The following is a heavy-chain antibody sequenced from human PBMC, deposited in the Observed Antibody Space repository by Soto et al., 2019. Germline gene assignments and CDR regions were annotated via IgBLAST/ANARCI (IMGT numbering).Heavy chain of an antibody. CDR1: GGPISTYY. V-gene: IGHV4-59*01. J-gene: IGHJ3*02. D-gene: IGHD1-26*01. CDR3: ARDGGVVGAEGAFEI. Sequence: SETLSLTCTVSGGPISTYYLSWIRRPPGKELEWIGYIQNSGSSNSNPSLKSRVTISVDTSTNQFSLKLRNVTGADTAVYYCARDGGVVGAEGAFEIWGQGTMVTVSS. CDR2: IQNSGSS.